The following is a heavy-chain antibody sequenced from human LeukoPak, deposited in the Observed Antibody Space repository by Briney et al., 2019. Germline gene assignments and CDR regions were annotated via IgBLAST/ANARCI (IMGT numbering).Heavy chain of an antibody. J-gene: IGHJ4*02. CDR3: ARGVRYCSSTSCSNPLDY. V-gene: IGHV3-7*01. D-gene: IGHD2-2*01. Sequence: PGGSLRLSCAASGFTFSSYAMSWVRQAPGKGLEWVANIKQDGSEKYYVDSVKGRFTISRDNAKNSLYLQMNSLRAEDTAVYYCARGVRYCSSTSCSNPLDYWGQGTLVTVSS. CDR2: IKQDGSEK. CDR1: GFTFSSYA.